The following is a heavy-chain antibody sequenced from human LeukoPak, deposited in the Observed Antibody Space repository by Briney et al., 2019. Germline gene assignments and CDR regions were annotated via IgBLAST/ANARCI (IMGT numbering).Heavy chain of an antibody. J-gene: IGHJ3*02. V-gene: IGHV1-69*13. CDR2: IIPIFGTA. Sequence: ASVKVSCKASGGTFSSYAISWVRQAPGQGLEWMGGIIPIFGTANYAQKFQGRVTITADESTSTAYMELSSLRSEDTAVYYCARDRKAYYYESSGYDAFDIWGQGTMVTVSS. D-gene: IGHD3-22*01. CDR1: GGTFSSYA. CDR3: ARDRKAYYYESSGYDAFDI.